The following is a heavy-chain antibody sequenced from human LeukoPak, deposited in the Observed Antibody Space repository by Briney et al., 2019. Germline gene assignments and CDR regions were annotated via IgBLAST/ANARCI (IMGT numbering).Heavy chain of an antibody. J-gene: IGHJ4*02. CDR2: IIPIFGTA. D-gene: IGHD5-18*01. CDR1: GGTFSSYA. CDR3: ARDLRPGRGYSYGV. Sequence: ASVKVSCKASGGTFSSYAISWVRQAPGQGLEWMGRIIPIFGTANYAQKFQGRVTITTDESTSTAYMELSSLRSEDTAVYYCARDLRPGRGYSYGVWGQGTLVTVSS. V-gene: IGHV1-69*05.